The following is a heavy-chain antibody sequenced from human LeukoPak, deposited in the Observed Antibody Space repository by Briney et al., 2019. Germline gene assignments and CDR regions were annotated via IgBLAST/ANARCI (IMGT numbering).Heavy chain of an antibody. V-gene: IGHV4-39*01. CDR1: GGSISSSSYY. CDR3: ARRRDYYDSSGYRREFDY. CDR2: IYYSGST. D-gene: IGHD3-22*01. Sequence: SETVSLTCTVSGGSISSSSYYWGWIRQPPGKGLEWIGSIYYSGSTHYNPSLKSRVTISVDTSKNQFSLKLTSVTAADTAVYYCARRRDYYDSSGYRREFDYWGQGTLVTVSS. J-gene: IGHJ4*02.